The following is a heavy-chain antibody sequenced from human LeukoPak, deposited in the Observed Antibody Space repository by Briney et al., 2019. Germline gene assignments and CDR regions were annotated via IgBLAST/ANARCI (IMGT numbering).Heavy chain of an antibody. CDR1: GFTFSNYS. V-gene: IGHV3-30-3*01. J-gene: IGHJ4*02. Sequence: GRSLRLSCAATGFTFSNYSIHWGRQAPGKGLEWVAFISDDGSRQHYADSVKGRFTISRDNSKNTLNLQMNSLRAEDTAVYYCVKDRTGTYTLDYWGQGTLVTVSS. CDR2: ISDDGSRQ. D-gene: IGHD3-10*01. CDR3: VKDRTGTYTLDY.